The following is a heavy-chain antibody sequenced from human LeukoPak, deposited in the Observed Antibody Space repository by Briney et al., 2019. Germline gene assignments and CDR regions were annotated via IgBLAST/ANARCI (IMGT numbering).Heavy chain of an antibody. CDR2: INQDGSEK. V-gene: IGHV3-7*01. D-gene: IGHD3-9*01. CDR3: ARAWNYDILTGYSY. CDR1: GFTFSIYC. Sequence: GGALRLSCAASGFTFSIYCMSWVRQAPGKGREGVANINQDGSEKYYVDSVKGRFTISRDSAKKSLYLQMNSLRAEDTAVYYCARAWNYDILTGYSYWGQGTLVTVSS. J-gene: IGHJ4*02.